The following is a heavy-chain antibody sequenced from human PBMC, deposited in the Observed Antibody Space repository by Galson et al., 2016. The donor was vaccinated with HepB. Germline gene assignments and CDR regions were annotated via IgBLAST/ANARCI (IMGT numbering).Heavy chain of an antibody. Sequence: SLRLSCAASGFTLSTYAMTWVRQAPGRGLDWVSAITSGGSTHYAESVKGRFTIPRDNSKNTLYLQMNSLRAEDTAVYYCARASGDLFDYWGQGTLVTVSS. V-gene: IGHV3-23*01. J-gene: IGHJ4*02. D-gene: IGHD4-17*01. CDR2: ITSGGST. CDR3: ARASGDLFDY. CDR1: GFTLSTYA.